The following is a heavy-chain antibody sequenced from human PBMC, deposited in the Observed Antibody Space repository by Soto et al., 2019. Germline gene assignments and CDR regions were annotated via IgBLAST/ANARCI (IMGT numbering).Heavy chain of an antibody. D-gene: IGHD3-22*01. Sequence: QVQLVQSGAEVKKPGSSVKVSCKASGGTFSSYAISWVRQAPGQGLEWMGRIIPIFGTANYAQKFQGRVTITADESTSTAYMELSSLRSEDTAVYYCASPALYYYDSSGYYAYWGQGTLVTVSS. CDR2: IIPIFGTA. CDR1: GGTFSSYA. V-gene: IGHV1-69*01. CDR3: ASPALYYYDSSGYYAY. J-gene: IGHJ4*02.